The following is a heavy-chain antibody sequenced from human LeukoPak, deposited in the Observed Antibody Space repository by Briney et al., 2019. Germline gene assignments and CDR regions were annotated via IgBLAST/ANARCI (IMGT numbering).Heavy chain of an antibody. Sequence: GGSLRLSCAASGFTFSRYSMNWVRQVPGKGLEWLSYVSTVISTTYYADSVKGRFTIFRDNAKNSVYLQMNSLRDEDTAVYYCARHSYNDYVHDFWGQGTLVTVSS. CDR1: GFTFSRYS. V-gene: IGHV3-48*02. CDR2: VSTVISTT. D-gene: IGHD4-17*01. CDR3: ARHSYNDYVHDF. J-gene: IGHJ4*02.